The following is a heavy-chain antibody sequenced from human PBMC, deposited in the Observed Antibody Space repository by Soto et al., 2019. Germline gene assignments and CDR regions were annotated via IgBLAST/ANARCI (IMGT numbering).Heavy chain of an antibody. CDR3: ARPIAVAGTLRWYYYYYGMDV. V-gene: IGHV5-51*01. CDR2: IYPGDSDT. CDR1: GYSFTSYW. D-gene: IGHD6-19*01. J-gene: IGHJ6*02. Sequence: GESLKISCKGSGYSFTSYWIGWVRQMPGKGLEWMGIIYPGDSDTRSSPSFQGQVTISADKSISTAYLQWSSLKASDTAMYYCARPIAVAGTLRWYYYYYGMDVWGQGTTVTAP.